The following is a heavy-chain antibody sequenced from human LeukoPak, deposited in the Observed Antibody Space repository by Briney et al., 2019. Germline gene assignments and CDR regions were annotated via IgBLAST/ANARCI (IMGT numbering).Heavy chain of an antibody. CDR1: GGSISFYY. V-gene: IGHV4-4*07. D-gene: IGHD2-15*01. Sequence: SETLSLTCNVSGGSISFYYWSWIRQPAGKGLEWVGRISASGSTNYNPSLKSRVTMSVDTSKNQFSLSVGSVTAADTAVYYCARGAFYCSGGSCFDYWGQGTLVTVSS. CDR3: ARGAFYCSGGSCFDY. J-gene: IGHJ4*02. CDR2: ISASGST.